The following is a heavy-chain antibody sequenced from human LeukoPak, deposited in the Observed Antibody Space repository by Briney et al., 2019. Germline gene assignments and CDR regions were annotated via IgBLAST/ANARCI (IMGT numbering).Heavy chain of an antibody. D-gene: IGHD5-12*01. V-gene: IGHV4-31*03. CDR3: AAITVATIRDDAFDI. Sequence: SETLSLTCTVSGGSISSGGYYWSWIRQHPGKGLEWIGYIYYSGSTYYNPSLKSRVTISVDTSKNQFSLKLSSVTAADTAVYYCAAITVATIRDDAFDIWGQGTMATVSS. CDR1: GGSISSGGYY. J-gene: IGHJ3*02. CDR2: IYYSGST.